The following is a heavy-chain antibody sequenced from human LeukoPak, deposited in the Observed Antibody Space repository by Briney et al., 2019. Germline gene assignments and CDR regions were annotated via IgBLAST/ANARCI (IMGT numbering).Heavy chain of an antibody. CDR2: ISGSGGSI. CDR1: GFTFSSYA. J-gene: IGHJ4*02. D-gene: IGHD4-17*01. Sequence: GGSLRLSCAASGFTFSSYAMSWVRQAPGKGLEWVSAISGSGGSIYYADSVKGRFTISRDNSKNTLYLQMNSLRAEDTAVYYCARDYGAVPTGYFAFWGQGTLVTVSS. V-gene: IGHV3-23*01. CDR3: ARDYGAVPTGYFAF.